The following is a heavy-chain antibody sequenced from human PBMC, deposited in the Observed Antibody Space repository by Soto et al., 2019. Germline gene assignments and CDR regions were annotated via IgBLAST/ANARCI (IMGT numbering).Heavy chain of an antibody. CDR1: GFTFSSYS. D-gene: IGHD3-10*01. Sequence: GGSLRLSCAASGFTFSSYSMNWVRQAPGKGLEWVANIKPDGSEENYVGSVKGRFTISRDNAKNSLYLQMKSLRAEDTAVYYCARGYWKSTYWGQGTLVTVSS. J-gene: IGHJ4*02. CDR2: IKPDGSEE. V-gene: IGHV3-7*05. CDR3: ARGYWKSTY.